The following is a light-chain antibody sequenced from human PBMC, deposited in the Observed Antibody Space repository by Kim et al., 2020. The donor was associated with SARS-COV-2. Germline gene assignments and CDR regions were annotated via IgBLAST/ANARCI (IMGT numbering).Light chain of an antibody. Sequence: YPGETATLSCRASQIISSNFYLAWYQQKPGQPPRLLIYGASSRATGIPDRFSGSGSATDFTLTISRLEPEDFAVYYCQQYGTSPYTFGQGTKLEI. CDR3: QQYGTSPYT. CDR1: QIISSNFY. V-gene: IGKV3-20*01. J-gene: IGKJ2*01. CDR2: GAS.